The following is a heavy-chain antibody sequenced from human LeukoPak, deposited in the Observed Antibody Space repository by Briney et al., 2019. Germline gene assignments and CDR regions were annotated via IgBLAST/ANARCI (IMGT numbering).Heavy chain of an antibody. V-gene: IGHV3-23*01. D-gene: IGHD6-13*01. J-gene: IGHJ4*02. CDR1: GFTFSSYA. CDR3: AKEPGYSSSWYDYYFDY. CDR2: ISGSGGST. Sequence: GGSLRLSCAASGFTFSSYAMSWVRQAPGKGLEWVSAISGSGGSTYYPDSVKGRFTISRDNSKNTLYLQMNSLRAEDTAVYYCAKEPGYSSSWYDYYFDYWGQGTLVTVSS.